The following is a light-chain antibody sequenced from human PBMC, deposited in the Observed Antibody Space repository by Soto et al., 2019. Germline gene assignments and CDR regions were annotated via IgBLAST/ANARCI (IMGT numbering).Light chain of an antibody. J-gene: IGLJ2*01. CDR1: SSNIGAGCD. CDR2: GNT. CDR3: QSYDTSLRGPVV. V-gene: IGLV1-40*01. Sequence: QSVLTQPPSVSGAPGQRVTMSCTGSSSNIGAGCDVHWYQHRPGTAPKLLIYGNTNRPSGVPDRFSGSKSGTSASLAITGLQAEDEADYYCQSYDTSLRGPVVFGGGTKLTVL.